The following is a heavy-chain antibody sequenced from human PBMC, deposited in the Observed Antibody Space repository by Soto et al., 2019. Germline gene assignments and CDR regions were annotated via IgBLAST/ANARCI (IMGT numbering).Heavy chain of an antibody. D-gene: IGHD1-1*01. Sequence: GGSLRLSCAASATSFNTYGVTWVRQAPGKGLEWVSTVTVTGVSTYYADSVKGRFTISRDRSNYTVSLLLNSLRVEDTAIYYCAGQRSPEGWFDPWGQGTLVTVSS. CDR1: ATSFNTYG. CDR3: AGQRSPEGWFDP. CDR2: VTVTGVST. V-gene: IGHV3-23*01. J-gene: IGHJ5*02.